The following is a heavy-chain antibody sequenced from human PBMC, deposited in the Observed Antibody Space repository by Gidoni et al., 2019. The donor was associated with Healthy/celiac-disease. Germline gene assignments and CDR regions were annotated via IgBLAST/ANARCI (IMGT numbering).Heavy chain of an antibody. Sequence: EVQLVESGGGLIQPGGSLRLSSAASGFTVSSNYMSWVRQAPGKGLEWVSVIYSGGSTYYADSVKGRFTISRDNSKNTLYLQMNSLRAEDTAVYYCARRDGYNYFYFDYWGQGTLVTVSS. CDR3: ARRDGYNYFYFDY. CDR2: IYSGGST. J-gene: IGHJ4*02. D-gene: IGHD5-12*01. CDR1: GFTVSSNY. V-gene: IGHV3-53*01.